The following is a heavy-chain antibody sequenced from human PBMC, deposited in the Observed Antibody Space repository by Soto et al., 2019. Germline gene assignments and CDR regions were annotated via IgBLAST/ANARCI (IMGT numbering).Heavy chain of an antibody. CDR1: GFTFSSYA. J-gene: IGHJ6*02. D-gene: IGHD2-15*01. V-gene: IGHV3-23*01. Sequence: GGSLRLSCAASGFTFSSYAMSWVRQAPGKGLEWVSAISGSGGSTYYADSVKGRFTISRDNSKNTLYLQMNSLRAEDTAVYYCAKEGYCSGGSCYIDYYYGMDVWGQGTTVTVSS. CDR3: AKEGYCSGGSCYIDYYYGMDV. CDR2: ISGSGGST.